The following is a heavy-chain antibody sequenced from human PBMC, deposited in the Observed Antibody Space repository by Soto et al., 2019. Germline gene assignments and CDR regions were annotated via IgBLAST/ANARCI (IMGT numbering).Heavy chain of an antibody. CDR1: GGSISSGGYY. D-gene: IGHD3-22*01. Sequence: QVQLLESGPGLVKPSQTLSLTCTVSGGSISSGGYYWSWIRQHPGRGLECIGYIHYSGSTYYNPSLKSRVHISVDTSENQFSLKLTSVTAADTAVYYCARKLGYYRGYYHFDYWGQGTLVTVSS. J-gene: IGHJ4*02. V-gene: IGHV4-31*03. CDR2: IHYSGST. CDR3: ARKLGYYRGYYHFDY.